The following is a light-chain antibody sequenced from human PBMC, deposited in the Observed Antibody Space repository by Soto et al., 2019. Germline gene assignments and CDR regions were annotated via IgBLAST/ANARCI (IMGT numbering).Light chain of an antibody. J-gene: IGKJ1*01. V-gene: IGKV2-28*01. CDR3: MQPLQSWT. CDR1: QSLVHSDGNTY. Sequence: DVVMTQSPLSLPVTLGQPASISCRSSQSLVHSDGNTYLNWFQQKPGQSPQLLIYLGSNRASGVPDRFSGSGSGTDFTLKISRVEAEDVGVYYCMQPLQSWTVGQGTKVDIK. CDR2: LGS.